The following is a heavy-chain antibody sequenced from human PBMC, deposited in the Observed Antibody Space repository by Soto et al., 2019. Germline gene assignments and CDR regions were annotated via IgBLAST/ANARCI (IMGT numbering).Heavy chain of an antibody. Sequence: GASVKVCCKASGYPFTAYYIHWVRQAPGQGIEWMGWINPNSGGTKYAQNFQGRVTMTRDTSITTAYMELSSLRSDDTAVYYCARDRGGPDAFDIWGQGTMVTVSS. CDR1: GYPFTAYY. D-gene: IGHD3-16*01. J-gene: IGHJ3*02. CDR2: INPNSGGT. V-gene: IGHV1-2*02. CDR3: ARDRGGPDAFDI.